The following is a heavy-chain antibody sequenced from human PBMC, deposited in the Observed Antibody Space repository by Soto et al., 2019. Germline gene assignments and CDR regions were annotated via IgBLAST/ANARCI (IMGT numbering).Heavy chain of an antibody. J-gene: IGHJ6*02. D-gene: IGHD3-10*01. CDR1: GYTLTELS. CDR2: FDPEDGET. V-gene: IGHV1-24*01. CDR3: ATDLLWFGQLNYGMDV. Sequence: ASVKVSCKVSGYTLTELSMHWVRQAPGKGLEWMGGFDPEDGETIYAQKFQGRVTMTGDTSTDTAYMELSSLRSEDTAVYYCATDLLWFGQLNYGMDVWGQGTTVSVSS.